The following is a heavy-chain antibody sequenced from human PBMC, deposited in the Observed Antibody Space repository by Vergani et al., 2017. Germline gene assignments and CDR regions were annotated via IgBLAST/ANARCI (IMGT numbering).Heavy chain of an antibody. CDR3: XRGRGYSFGYSDY. D-gene: IGHD5-18*01. Sequence: EVQLLESGGNLIQPGGSLRLSCGASGFTFSSYAMTWVRQAPGKGLEWVAFIRNKAYGGTTEYAASVKGRFTISRDDSKRLAYLQLSGLKTEDTAVYFCXRGRGYSFGYSDYWGQGALVTVSS. CDR2: IRNKAYGGTT. J-gene: IGHJ4*02. V-gene: IGHV3-49*04. CDR1: GFTFSSYA.